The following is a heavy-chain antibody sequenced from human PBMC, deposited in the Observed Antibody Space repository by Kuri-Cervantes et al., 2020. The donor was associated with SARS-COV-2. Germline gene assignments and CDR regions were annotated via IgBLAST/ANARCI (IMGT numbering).Heavy chain of an antibody. J-gene: IGHJ3*02. D-gene: IGHD2-2*02. CDR1: GFTFSSYA. CDR3: ASFVVVPAAINHAFDI. Sequence: GGSLRLSCAASGFTFSSYAMSWVRQAPGKGLEWVSSISSSSSYIYYADSVKGRFTISRDNAKNSLYLQMNSLRAEDTAVYYCASFVVVPAAINHAFDIWGQGTMVTVSS. CDR2: ISSSSSYI. V-gene: IGHV3-21*01.